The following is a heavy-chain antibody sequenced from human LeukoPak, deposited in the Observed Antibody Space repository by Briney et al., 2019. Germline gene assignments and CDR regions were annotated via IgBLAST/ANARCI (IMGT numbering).Heavy chain of an antibody. D-gene: IGHD3-9*01. J-gene: IGHJ4*02. Sequence: SETLSLTCTVSGGSISSSSYYWGWIRQPPGKGLEWIGSIYYSGSTYYNPSLKSRVTISVDTSKNQLSLKLSSVTAADTAVYYCARKSRDILTSFDYWGQGTLVTVSS. CDR2: IYYSGST. V-gene: IGHV4-39*07. CDR3: ARKSRDILTSFDY. CDR1: GGSISSSSYY.